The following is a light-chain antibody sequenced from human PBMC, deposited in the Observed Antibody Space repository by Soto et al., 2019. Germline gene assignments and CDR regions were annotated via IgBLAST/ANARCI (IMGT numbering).Light chain of an antibody. J-gene: IGKJ2*01. Sequence: EIVLTQSPATLSLSPGERATLSCRASQSVSSYLAWYQQKPGQAPRLLIYDASNRATGIPARFSGSGSGTDFTLTISSLEPEDFAVYYCQQTFHSPSTFGQGPSLEL. CDR2: DAS. V-gene: IGKV3-11*01. CDR1: QSVSSY. CDR3: QQTFHSPST.